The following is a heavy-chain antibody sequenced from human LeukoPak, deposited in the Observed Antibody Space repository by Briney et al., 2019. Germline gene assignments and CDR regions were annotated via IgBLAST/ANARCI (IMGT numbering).Heavy chain of an antibody. V-gene: IGHV4-59*01. CDR3: ARVLYYDFWSGPYYFDY. J-gene: IGHJ4*02. CDR1: GGSISSYY. D-gene: IGHD3-3*01. Sequence: SETLSLTCTVSGGSISSYYWSWIRQPPGKGLEWIGYIYYSGSTNYNPSLTSRVTISVDTSKNQFSLKLSSVTAADTAVYYCARVLYYDFWSGPYYFDYWGQGTLVTVSS. CDR2: IYYSGST.